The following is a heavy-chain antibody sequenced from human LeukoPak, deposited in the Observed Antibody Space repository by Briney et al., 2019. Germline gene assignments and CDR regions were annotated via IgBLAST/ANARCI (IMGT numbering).Heavy chain of an antibody. CDR2: IYYSGTT. J-gene: IGHJ6*03. CDR3: ARGYYMDV. CDR1: GGSISSYY. V-gene: IGHV4-59*01. Sequence: PSETLPLTCTVSGGSISSYYWSWIRQPPGKGLEWIGYIYYSGTTNYNPSLKSRVTISVDTSKNQFSLKLSSVTAADTAVYYCARGYYMDVWGKGTTVTVSS.